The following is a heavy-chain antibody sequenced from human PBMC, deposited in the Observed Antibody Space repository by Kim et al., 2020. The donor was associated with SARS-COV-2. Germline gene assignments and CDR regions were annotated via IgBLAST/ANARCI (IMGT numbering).Heavy chain of an antibody. CDR1: GFTFSSSA. CDR3: AKDLRGPSAGTWYFAL. CDR2: LTSTGDTT. V-gene: IGHV3-23*01. Sequence: GGSLILSCAASGFTFSSSAMGWVRQAPGKGLEWVSALTSTGDTTYYADSVKGRFTISRDNSKNTLYLQMNSLGAEDTALYYCAKDLRGPSAGTWYFALWGRGAVASVSS. D-gene: IGHD6-13*01. J-gene: IGHJ2*01.